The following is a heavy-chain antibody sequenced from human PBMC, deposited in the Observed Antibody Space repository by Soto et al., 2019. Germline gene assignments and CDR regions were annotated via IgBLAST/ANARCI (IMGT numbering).Heavy chain of an antibody. CDR1: GGTFSSYA. J-gene: IGHJ4*02. Sequence: QVQLVQSGAEVKKPGSSVKVSCKASGGTFSSYAISWVRQAPGQGLEWMGGIIPIFGTANYAQKFQGRVTITAYESTGTSYREMSSLRSEDTDVYYCVIGDDPYNFDYWGQGTLVTVSS. V-gene: IGHV1-69*01. CDR3: VIGDDPYNFDY. CDR2: IIPIFGTA. D-gene: IGHD4-17*01.